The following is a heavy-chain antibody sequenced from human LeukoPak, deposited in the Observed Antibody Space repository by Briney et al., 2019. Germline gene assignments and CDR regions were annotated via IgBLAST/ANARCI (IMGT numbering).Heavy chain of an antibody. D-gene: IGHD3-22*01. CDR1: GGTFSSYA. CDR3: ARESYYDSSGYYEN. CDR2: IIPIFGTA. Sequence: SVKVSCKASGGTFSSYAISWVRQAPGQGLEWMGGIIPIFGTANYAQKFQGRVTITTDESTSTVYMELSSLRSEDTAVYYCARESYYDSSGYYENWGQGTLVTVSS. V-gene: IGHV1-69*05. J-gene: IGHJ4*02.